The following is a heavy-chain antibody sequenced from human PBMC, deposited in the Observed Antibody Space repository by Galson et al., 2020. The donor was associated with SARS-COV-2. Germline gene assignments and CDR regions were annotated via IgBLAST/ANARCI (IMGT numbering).Heavy chain of an antibody. D-gene: IGHD4-17*01. V-gene: IGHV4-39*07. CDR2: VHYSGVT. CDR3: TRGGTTVTED. J-gene: IGHJ4*02. CDR1: GGSISRSSYY. Sequence: SETLSLTCTVSGGSISRSSYYWGWIRPPPGKGLEWIGNVHYSGVTYHNPSLKSRVTISLDTSDNQFSRKLSSVTAADTALYYCTRGGTTVTEDWGQGTLVTVPS.